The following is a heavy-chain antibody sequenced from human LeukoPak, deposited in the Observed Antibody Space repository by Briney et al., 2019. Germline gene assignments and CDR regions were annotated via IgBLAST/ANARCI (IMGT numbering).Heavy chain of an antibody. D-gene: IGHD3-22*01. CDR3: ARAPFVEYDTAFLV. J-gene: IGHJ4*02. CDR1: GGSISSYY. V-gene: IGHV4-59*01. CDR2: IYYSGTT. Sequence: PSETLSLTCIVAGGSISSYYWSWIRQPPGKGLEWIGYIYYSGTTNYNPSLKSRVTISVDTSKNQFSLRLSSVTAADTAVYYCARAPFVEYDTAFLVWGQGTLVTVSS.